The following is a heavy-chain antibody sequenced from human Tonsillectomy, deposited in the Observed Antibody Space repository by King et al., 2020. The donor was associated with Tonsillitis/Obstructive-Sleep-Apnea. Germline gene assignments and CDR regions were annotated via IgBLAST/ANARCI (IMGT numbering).Heavy chain of an antibody. J-gene: IGHJ5*02. CDR3: ARWERNWFDP. CDR2: IYYSGST. Sequence: QLQESGPGLVKPSETLSLTCTVSGGSISSYYWSWLRQPPGKGLEWIGYIYYSGSTNYNPSLKSRVTISVDTSKNQFSLKLSSVTAADTAVYYCARWERNWFDPWGQGTLVTVSS. D-gene: IGHD1-26*01. V-gene: IGHV4-59*01. CDR1: GGSISSYY.